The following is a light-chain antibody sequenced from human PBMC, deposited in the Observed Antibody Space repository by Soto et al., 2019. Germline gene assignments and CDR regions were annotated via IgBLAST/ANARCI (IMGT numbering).Light chain of an antibody. CDR1: SSDVGGYNY. J-gene: IGLJ3*02. Sequence: QSALTQPASVSGAPGQSITISCTGTSSDVGGYNYVSWYQQHPGKAPKLMIYDVSNRPSGVSKRVSGSKSGNTASLTIAGLQAEDEADYCCSSSTGSRTLVFGGGTKVTVL. CDR3: SSSTGSRTLV. CDR2: DVS. V-gene: IGLV2-14*01.